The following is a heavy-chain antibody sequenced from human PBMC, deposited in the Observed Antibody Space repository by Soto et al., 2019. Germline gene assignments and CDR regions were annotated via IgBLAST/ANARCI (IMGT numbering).Heavy chain of an antibody. D-gene: IGHD4-17*01. V-gene: IGHV3-21*01. J-gene: IGHJ5*02. CDR1: GFTFSSYS. Sequence: GGSLRLSCAASGFTFSSYSMNWVRQAPGKGLEWVSSISSSSSYIYYADSVKGRFTISRDNAKNSLYLQMNSLGAEDTAVYYCARGSGGTVTYLDWFDPWGQGTLVTVS. CDR3: ARGSGGTVTYLDWFDP. CDR2: ISSSSSYI.